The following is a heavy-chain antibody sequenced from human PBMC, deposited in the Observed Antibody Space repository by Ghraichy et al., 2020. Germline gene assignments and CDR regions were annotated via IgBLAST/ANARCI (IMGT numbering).Heavy chain of an antibody. CDR1: GGSFSGYY. J-gene: IGHJ3*02. V-gene: IGHV4-34*01. Sequence: SETLSLTCAVYGGSFSGYYWSWIRQPPGKGLEWIGEINHSGSTNYNPSLKSRVTISVDTSKNQFSLKLSSVTAADTAVYYCARASKEGGWEVHSAFDIWGQGTMVTVSS. CDR3: ARASKEGGWEVHSAFDI. CDR2: INHSGST. D-gene: IGHD6-19*01.